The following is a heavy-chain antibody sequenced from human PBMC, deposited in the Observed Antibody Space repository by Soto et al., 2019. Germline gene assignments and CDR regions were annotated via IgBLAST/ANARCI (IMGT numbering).Heavy chain of an antibody. CDR3: AGGLVVTAIPMFYYGMDV. J-gene: IGHJ6*02. V-gene: IGHV1-69*02. Sequence: QVQLVQSGAEVKKPGSSVKVSCKASGGTFSSYTISWVRQAPGQGLEWMGRIIPILGIANYAQKFQGRVTITADKATSTAYMELSSLRSEDTAVYYCAGGLVVTAIPMFYYGMDVWGQGTTVTVSS. D-gene: IGHD2-21*02. CDR2: IIPILGIA. CDR1: GGTFSSYT.